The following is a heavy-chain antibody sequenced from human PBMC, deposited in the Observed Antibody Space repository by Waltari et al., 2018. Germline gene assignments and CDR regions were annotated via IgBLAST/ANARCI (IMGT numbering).Heavy chain of an antibody. CDR1: GFPFSRYW. Sequence: EVQLVESGGGLVQPGGSLRLSCAASGFPFSRYWMPWVRQVPGKGLVWVSRINSDGSGTIYADSVKGRFTISRDNAKNTLYLQLNSLRVEDTAVYYCAREPSPDSSGYFYYYMDVWGKGTTVTVSS. CDR2: INSDGSGT. V-gene: IGHV3-74*01. D-gene: IGHD3-22*01. J-gene: IGHJ6*03. CDR3: AREPSPDSSGYFYYYMDV.